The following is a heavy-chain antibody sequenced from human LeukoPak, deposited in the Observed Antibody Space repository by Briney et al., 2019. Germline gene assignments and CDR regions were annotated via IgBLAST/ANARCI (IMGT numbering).Heavy chain of an antibody. J-gene: IGHJ4*02. Sequence: SETLSLTCTVCGGSISSYYWSWIRQPPGKGLEWIGYIYYSGSTNYNPSLKSRVTISVDTSKNQFSLKLSSVTAADTAVYYCARHDPSGSYYGYWGQGTLVTVSS. V-gene: IGHV4-59*08. D-gene: IGHD1-26*01. CDR2: IYYSGST. CDR3: ARHDPSGSYYGY. CDR1: GGSISSYY.